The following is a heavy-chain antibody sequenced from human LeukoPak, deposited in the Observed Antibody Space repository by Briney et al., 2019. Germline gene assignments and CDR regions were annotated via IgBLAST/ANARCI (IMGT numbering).Heavy chain of an antibody. J-gene: IGHJ4*02. CDR2: IYYSGST. Sequence: SETLSLTCTVSGGSISSYYWSWIRQPPGKGLEWIGYIYYSGSTNYNPSLKSRVTISVDTSKNQFSLKLSSVTAADTAVYYCARGILGQWRKHFDYWGQGTLVTVSS. D-gene: IGHD6-19*01. CDR3: ARGILGQWRKHFDY. CDR1: GGSISSYY. V-gene: IGHV4-59*08.